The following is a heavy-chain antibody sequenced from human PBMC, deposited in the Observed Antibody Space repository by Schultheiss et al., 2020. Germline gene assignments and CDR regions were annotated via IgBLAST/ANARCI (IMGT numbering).Heavy chain of an antibody. CDR3: ARNVGAGAVRYYYMDV. J-gene: IGHJ6*03. CDR2: IWYDGSNK. CDR1: GFTFSSYG. V-gene: IGHV3-33*01. Sequence: GGSLRLSCAASGFTFSSYGMHWVRQAPGKGLEWVAVIWYDGSNKYYADSVKGRVTISRDNSKNTLYLQMNSLRAEDTAVYYCARNVGAGAVRYYYMDVWGGGTTVTVAS. D-gene: IGHD6-13*01.